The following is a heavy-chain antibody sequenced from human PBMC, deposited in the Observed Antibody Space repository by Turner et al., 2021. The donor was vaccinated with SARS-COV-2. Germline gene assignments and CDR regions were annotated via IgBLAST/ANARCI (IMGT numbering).Heavy chain of an antibody. Sequence: GWSLRLSCAASGFTFSSYGMHWVRQAPGKGLEWVAVLWYDGSNKYYADPVKGRFTISRDNSKNTLDLQMNSLRAEDTAVYYCARECSITVAGNAFDYWGQGTLVTVSS. D-gene: IGHD6-19*01. V-gene: IGHV3-33*01. CDR1: GFTFSSYG. CDR3: ARECSITVAGNAFDY. CDR2: LWYDGSNK. J-gene: IGHJ4*02.